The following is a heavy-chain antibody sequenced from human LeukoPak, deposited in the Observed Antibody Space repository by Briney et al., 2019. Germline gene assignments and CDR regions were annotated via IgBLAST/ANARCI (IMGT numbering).Heavy chain of an antibody. J-gene: IGHJ5*02. V-gene: IGHV3-33*01. CDR3: ARDSHCSSTSCYLGWFDP. D-gene: IGHD2-2*01. CDR1: GFTFSSYG. Sequence: PGRSLRLSCAASGFTFSSYGMHWVRQAPGKGLEWVAVIWYDGSNKYYADSVKGRFTISRDNSKNTLYLQMNSLRAEDTAVYYCARDSHCSSTSCYLGWFDPWGQGTLVTVSS. CDR2: IWYDGSNK.